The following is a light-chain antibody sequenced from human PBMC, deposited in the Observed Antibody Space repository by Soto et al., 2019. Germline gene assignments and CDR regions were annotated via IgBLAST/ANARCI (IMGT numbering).Light chain of an antibody. J-gene: IGKJ1*01. V-gene: IGKV1-39*01. Sequence: DIQMTQSPSSLSASVGDRVTITCRASQSISRYLNWYQQKPGEVPKLLISAASSLQSGVPSRFSGSGSGTDFTLTITSLQLEDVATFYCQQSYNTPVTFGQGNKV. CDR2: AAS. CDR3: QQSYNTPVT. CDR1: QSISRY.